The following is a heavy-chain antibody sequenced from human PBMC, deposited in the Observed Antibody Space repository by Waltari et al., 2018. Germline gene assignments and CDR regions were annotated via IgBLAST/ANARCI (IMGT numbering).Heavy chain of an antibody. D-gene: IGHD5-12*01. CDR2: IKSKKDGETT. CDR3: STGYTRTWHDGY. V-gene: IGHV3-15*01. CDR1: GFTFSSAW. J-gene: IGHJ4*02. Sequence: EVQLVESGGGLVKRGGSLRLPWEASGFTFSSAWMGGVRQAPGKGREGGGRIKSKKDGETTDYAAPVKGRFTISRDDSQNTLYLQISSLKTEDTAVYFCSTGYTRTWHDGYWGQGTLVTVSS.